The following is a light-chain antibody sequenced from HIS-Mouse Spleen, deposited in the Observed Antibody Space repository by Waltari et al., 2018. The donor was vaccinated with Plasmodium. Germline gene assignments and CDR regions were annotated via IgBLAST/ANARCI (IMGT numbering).Light chain of an antibody. CDR2: KDS. J-gene: IGLJ2*01. Sequence: SYELTQPPSVSVSPGQTARITCSGDALPKQYAYWYQQKPGQAPVLVIYKDSERPSGIPERLSGSSSGTTVTLTISGVKAEDEADYYCQSADSSGTYVVFGGGTKLTVL. V-gene: IGLV3-25*03. CDR1: ALPKQY. CDR3: QSADSSGTYVV.